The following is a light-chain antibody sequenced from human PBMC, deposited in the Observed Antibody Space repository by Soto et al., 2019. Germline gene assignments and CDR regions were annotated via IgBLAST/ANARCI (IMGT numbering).Light chain of an antibody. CDR1: SSNIGAGYD. Sequence: QSVLTQPPSVSGAPGQRVTISCTGSSSNIGAGYDVHWYQQLPGTAPKLLIYGNSNRPSGVPDRFSGSKSGTSASLAITGLQAEDAADYYCQSSDSSLSGFYAFGTGTKLPVL. J-gene: IGLJ1*01. CDR3: QSSDSSLSGFYA. CDR2: GNS. V-gene: IGLV1-40*01.